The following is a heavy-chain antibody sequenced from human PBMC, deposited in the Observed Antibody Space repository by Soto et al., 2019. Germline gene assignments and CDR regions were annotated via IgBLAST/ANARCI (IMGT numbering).Heavy chain of an antibody. CDR1: GGTFSSYT. J-gene: IGHJ6*03. V-gene: IGHV1-69*02. D-gene: IGHD3-3*01. CDR2: IIPILGIA. CDR3: ARVGMRLDFWSTPADYYYMDV. Sequence: GAPVKGSCKASGGTFSSYTISWGRQAPGQGAEWMGRIIPILGIANYAQKFQGRVTISVDTSKNQFSLKLSSVTAADTAVYYCARVGMRLDFWSTPADYYYMDVWGKGTTVTVSS.